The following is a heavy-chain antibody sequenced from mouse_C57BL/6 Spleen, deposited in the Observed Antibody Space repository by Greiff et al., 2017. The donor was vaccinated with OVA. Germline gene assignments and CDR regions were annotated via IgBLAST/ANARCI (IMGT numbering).Heavy chain of an antibody. J-gene: IGHJ2*01. D-gene: IGHD1-1*01. Sequence: QVQLQQSGAELVKPGASVKISCKASGYAFSSYWMNWVKQRPGKGLEWIGQIYPGDGDTNYNGKFKGKATLTADKSSSTAYMQLSSLTSEDSAVYFCARLGYYGSSYYFDYWGKGTTLTVSS. CDR3: ARLGYYGSSYYFDY. CDR1: GYAFSSYW. CDR2: IYPGDGDT. V-gene: IGHV1-80*01.